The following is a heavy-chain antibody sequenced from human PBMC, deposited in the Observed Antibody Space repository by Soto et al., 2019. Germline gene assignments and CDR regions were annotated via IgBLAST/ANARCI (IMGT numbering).Heavy chain of an antibody. V-gene: IGHV4-59*08. CDR1: GGSISSYY. Sequence: QVQLQESGPGLVKPSEILSLTCTVSGGSISSYYWSWIRQPPGKGLEWIGYIYYSGGTNYNPSLKSRVTLSVHSSKNHFSLKLSSVTAADTAVYNCARRYGGNLDYWGQGTLVTVSS. J-gene: IGHJ4*02. CDR2: IYYSGGT. D-gene: IGHD1-26*01. CDR3: ARRYGGNLDY.